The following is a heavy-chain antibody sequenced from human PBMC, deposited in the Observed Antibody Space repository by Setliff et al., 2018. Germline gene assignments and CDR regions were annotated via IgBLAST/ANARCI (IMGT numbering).Heavy chain of an antibody. CDR2: IIPILGIA. V-gene: IGHV1-69*10. CDR1: GYTFTSYG. CDR3: ARIGITMIVVVNPSLFYGMDV. D-gene: IGHD3-22*01. Sequence: SVKVSCKASGYTFTSYGISWVRQAPGQGLEWMGGIIPILGIANYAQKFQGRVTITADKSMSTAYMELSSLRSEDTAVYYCARIGITMIVVVNPSLFYGMDVWGQGTTVTVSS. J-gene: IGHJ6*02.